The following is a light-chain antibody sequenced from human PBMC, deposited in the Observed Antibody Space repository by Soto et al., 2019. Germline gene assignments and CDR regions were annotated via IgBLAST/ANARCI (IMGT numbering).Light chain of an antibody. J-gene: IGKJ1*01. CDR1: QSISSY. CDR2: AAS. Sequence: DIPMTQSPSSLSASVGDRVTITCRASQSISSYLNWYQQKPGKAPKLLIYAASSLQSGVPSRFSGSGSGTDFTLTISSLRPEDFATYYCQQSYSTLRGTFGQGTKVEIK. V-gene: IGKV1-39*01. CDR3: QQSYSTLRGT.